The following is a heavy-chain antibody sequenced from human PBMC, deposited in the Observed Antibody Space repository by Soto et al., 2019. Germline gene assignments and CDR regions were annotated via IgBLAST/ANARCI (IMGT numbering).Heavy chain of an antibody. CDR2: IIPIFGTA. D-gene: IGHD2-2*01. CDR3: ASLDCSSTSCPGDYYYGMDV. J-gene: IGHJ6*02. CDR1: GGTFSSYA. Sequence: QVQLVQSGAEVKKPGSSVKASCKASGGTFSSYAISWVRQAPGQGLEWMGGIIPIFGTANYAQKFQGRVTITADNSTSTAYMELSSLRSADTAVYYCASLDCSSTSCPGDYYYGMDVWGQGTTVTVSS. V-gene: IGHV1-69*06.